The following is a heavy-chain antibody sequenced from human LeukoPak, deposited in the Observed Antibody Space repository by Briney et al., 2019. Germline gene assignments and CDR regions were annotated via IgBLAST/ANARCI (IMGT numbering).Heavy chain of an antibody. V-gene: IGHV3-23*01. J-gene: IGHJ4*02. CDR1: GFTFSSYW. D-gene: IGHD4-17*01. CDR3: AKSDYGDYFDY. CDR2: ISCSGGST. Sequence: GGSLRLSCAVSGFTFSSYWLHWVRQAPGKGLEWVSAISCSGGSTYYADSVKGRFTISRDNSKNTLYLQMNSLRAEDTAVYYCAKSDYGDYFDYWGQGTLVTVSS.